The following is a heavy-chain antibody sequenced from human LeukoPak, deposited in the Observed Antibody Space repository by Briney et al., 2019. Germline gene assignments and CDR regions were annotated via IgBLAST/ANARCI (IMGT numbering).Heavy chain of an antibody. V-gene: IGHV4-39*01. D-gene: IGHD2-2*01. J-gene: IGHJ6*03. Sequence: PSETLSLTCTVSGGSISSSSYYWGWIRQPPGKGLEWIGSIYYSGSTYYNPSLKSRVTISVDTSKNQFSLKLSSVPAADTAVYYCARHSRGYYYYMDVWGKGTTVTVSS. CDR2: IYYSGST. CDR1: GGSISSSSYY. CDR3: ARHSRGYYYYMDV.